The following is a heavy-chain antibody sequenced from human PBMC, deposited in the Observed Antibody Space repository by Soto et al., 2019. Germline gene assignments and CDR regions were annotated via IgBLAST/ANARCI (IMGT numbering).Heavy chain of an antibody. CDR2: ISSSSSTI. CDR1: GFTFSSYS. CDR3: ARDPDLYYYYGMDV. J-gene: IGHJ6*02. V-gene: IGHV3-48*02. Sequence: GGSLRLSCAASGFTFSSYSKNWVRQAPGKGLEWVSYISSSSSTIYYADSVKGRFTISRDNAKNSLYLQMNSLRDEDTAVYYCARDPDLYYYYGMDVWGQGTTVTVSS.